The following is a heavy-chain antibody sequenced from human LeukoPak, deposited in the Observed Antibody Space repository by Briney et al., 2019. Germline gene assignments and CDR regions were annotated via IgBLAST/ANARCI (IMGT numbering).Heavy chain of an antibody. CDR2: INHSGST. J-gene: IGHJ4*02. D-gene: IGHD6-13*01. V-gene: IGHV4-34*01. CDR3: ASRYSSSSDY. CDR1: GGSFSGYY. Sequence: PSETLSLTCAVYGGSFSGYYWSWIRQPPGKGLEWIGEINHSGSTNYNPSLKSRVTISVDTSKNQFSLKLSSVTAADTAVYYCASRYSSSSDYWGQGTLVTVSS.